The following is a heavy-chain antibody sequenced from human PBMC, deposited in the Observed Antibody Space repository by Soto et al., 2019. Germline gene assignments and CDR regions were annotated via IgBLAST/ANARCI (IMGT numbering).Heavy chain of an antibody. D-gene: IGHD2-2*01. V-gene: IGHV4-34*01. Sequence: QVRLNQWGEDLLNPPGTLSLPWASYGGSFRVSYWGGIRQPQGRGLGGIGEMDHSGSTNYNPSLKSRVTISVDTSKNQFSLKLSSVTAADTAVYYCARKVVPAARSHAFDIWGQGTMVTVSS. CDR3: ARKVVPAARSHAFDI. CDR1: GGSFRVSY. CDR2: MDHSGST. J-gene: IGHJ3*02.